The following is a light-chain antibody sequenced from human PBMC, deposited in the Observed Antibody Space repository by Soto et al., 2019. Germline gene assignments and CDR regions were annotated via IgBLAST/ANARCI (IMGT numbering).Light chain of an antibody. CDR2: GAS. V-gene: IGKV3-20*01. Sequence: EIVLTQSPGTLSLSPGERATLACRASQSISSSYLAWYQQKPGQAPRLLIYGASSRGTGIPDRFSGSGSGTDFTLTISRLEPEDFAVYYCQFFGSSRYTFGQGTKLEIK. J-gene: IGKJ2*01. CDR1: QSISSSY. CDR3: QFFGSSRYT.